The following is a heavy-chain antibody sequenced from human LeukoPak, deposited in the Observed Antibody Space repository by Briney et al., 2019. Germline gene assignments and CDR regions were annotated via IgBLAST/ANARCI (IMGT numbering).Heavy chain of an antibody. Sequence: GGSLRLSCAASGFTFSSYGMHWVRQAPGKGLEWVAFIRYDGSNKYYADSVKGRFTISRDNSKNTLYLQMNRMRAEDTAVYYCAKLPIIRNDGFDIWGQGTMVTVSS. CDR2: IRYDGSNK. CDR3: AKLPIIRNDGFDI. D-gene: IGHD3-3*01. V-gene: IGHV3-30*02. CDR1: GFTFSSYG. J-gene: IGHJ3*02.